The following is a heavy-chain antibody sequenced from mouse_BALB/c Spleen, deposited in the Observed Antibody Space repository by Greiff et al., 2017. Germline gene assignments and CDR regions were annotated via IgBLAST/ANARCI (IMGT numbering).Heavy chain of an antibody. V-gene: IGHV3-2*02. CDR1: GYSITSDYA. J-gene: IGHJ4*01. D-gene: IGHD3-1*01. CDR2: ISYSGST. Sequence: EVKLQESGPGLVKPSQSLSLTCTVTGYSITSDYAWNWIRQFPGNKLEWMGYISYSGSTSYNPSLKSRISITRDTSKNQFFLQLNSVTTEDTATYYCARSSSGYAMDYWGQGTSVTVSS. CDR3: ARSSSGYAMDY.